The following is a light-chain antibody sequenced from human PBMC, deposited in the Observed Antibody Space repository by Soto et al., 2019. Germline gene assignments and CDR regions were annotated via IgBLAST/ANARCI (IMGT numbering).Light chain of an antibody. J-gene: IGKJ4*01. CDR1: QGISIY. V-gene: IGKV1-27*01. CDR3: QKYNSAPLT. CDR2: AAS. Sequence: DIQMTQSPSSLSASVGDRDTLTCRASQGISIYLAWYQQKPGKVPKLLIYAASTLRSGVPSRFSGSGSGTDFTLTISSLQSEDVATYYCQKYNSAPLTFGGGTKVEIK.